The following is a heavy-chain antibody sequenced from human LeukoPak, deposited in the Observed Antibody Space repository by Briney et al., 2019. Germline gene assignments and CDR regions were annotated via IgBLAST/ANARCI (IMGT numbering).Heavy chain of an antibody. J-gene: IGHJ3*02. D-gene: IGHD3-16*02. CDR2: IGTAGDT. CDR3: ARGDYVWGSYRSHDAFDI. V-gene: IGHV3-13*01. Sequence: GGSLRLSCAASGFTFSSYDMHWVRQATGKGLEWVSAIGTAGDTYYPGSVKGRFTISRENAKNSLYLQMNSLRAGDTAVYYCARGDYVWGSYRSHDAFDIWAKGQWSPSLQ. CDR1: GFTFSSYD.